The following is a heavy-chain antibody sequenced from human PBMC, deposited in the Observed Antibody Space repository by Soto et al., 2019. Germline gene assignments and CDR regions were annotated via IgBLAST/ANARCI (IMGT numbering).Heavy chain of an antibody. Sequence: SETLSLTCAVYGGSFSGYYWSWIRQHPGKGLEWIWYIYYIGSTYYNPSLKSRVTISLDTSKNQFSLNLCSVTAADTAVYYCARSVFPWGQGTLVTVSS. J-gene: IGHJ5*02. CDR1: GGSFSGYY. CDR3: ARSVFP. V-gene: IGHV4-31*11. CDR2: IYYIGST.